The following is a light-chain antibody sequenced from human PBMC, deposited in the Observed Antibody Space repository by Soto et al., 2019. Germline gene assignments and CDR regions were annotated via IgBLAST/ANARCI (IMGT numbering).Light chain of an antibody. CDR3: SSYTSSTFYV. V-gene: IGLV2-14*01. Sequence: QSALTRPASVSGSPGQSITISCTGTSSDVGGYNYVSWYQQHPGKAPKLMIYEVSNRPSGVSNRSSGSKSGNTASLTISGLQAEDEADYYCSSYTSSTFYVFGTGTKVTVL. J-gene: IGLJ1*01. CDR1: SSDVGGYNY. CDR2: EVS.